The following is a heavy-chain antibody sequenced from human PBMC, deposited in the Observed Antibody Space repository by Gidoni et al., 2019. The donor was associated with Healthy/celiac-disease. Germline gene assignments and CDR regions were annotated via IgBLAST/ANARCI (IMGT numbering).Heavy chain of an antibody. D-gene: IGHD2-2*02. J-gene: IGHJ6*02. Sequence: QMQLVESGGGVVQPGRSLRLSCEASGFTFSSYGMHWVRQAPGKGLEWVAVISYDGSNKYYADSVKGRFTISRDNSKNTLYLQMNSLRAEDTAVYYCAKDLGYCSSTSCYNPYYYGMDVWGQGTTVTVSS. CDR3: AKDLGYCSSTSCYNPYYYGMDV. CDR2: ISYDGSNK. V-gene: IGHV3-30*18. CDR1: GFTFSSYG.